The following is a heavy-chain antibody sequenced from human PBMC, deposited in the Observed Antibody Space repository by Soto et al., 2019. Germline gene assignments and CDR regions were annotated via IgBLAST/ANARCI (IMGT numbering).Heavy chain of an antibody. Sequence: PSETLSLTCTVSGGSISSSNWWSWVRQPPGKGLEWIGEIYHSGSTNYDPSLKSRVTISVDTSKNQFSLKLSSVTAADTAVYYCARRYGGNLDYWGQGTLVTVSS. V-gene: IGHV4-4*02. D-gene: IGHD1-26*01. J-gene: IGHJ4*02. CDR1: GGSISSSNW. CDR3: ARRYGGNLDY. CDR2: IYHSGST.